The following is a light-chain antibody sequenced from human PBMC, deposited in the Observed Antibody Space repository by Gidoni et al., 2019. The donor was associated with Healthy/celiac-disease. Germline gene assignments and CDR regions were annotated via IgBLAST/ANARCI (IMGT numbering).Light chain of an antibody. J-gene: IGKJ4*01. CDR2: DAS. CDR1: QIVSSY. V-gene: IGKV3-11*01. CDR3: QQRSNWPCLT. Sequence: EIVLTQSPATLSLSPGDRATLSCRASQIVSSYLAWYQQKPGQAPRLLSYDASNRATGIPARFSGSGSGTDFTLTISSLEPEDFAVYYCQQRSNWPCLTFGGXTKVEIK.